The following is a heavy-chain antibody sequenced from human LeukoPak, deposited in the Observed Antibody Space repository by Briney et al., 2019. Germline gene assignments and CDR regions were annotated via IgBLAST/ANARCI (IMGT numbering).Heavy chain of an antibody. J-gene: IGHJ4*02. CDR3: ARGTDRSKTGY. V-gene: IGHV4-34*01. CDR1: GGSFNDYF. D-gene: IGHD3-22*01. CDR2: TSRGEGT. Sequence: SETLSLTCAVYGGSFNDYFCSWIRQPPGKGLEWIGATSRGEGTHYSSSLRSRVIISVDTSKNQCSLKLSSVTAADTAVYYCARGTDRSKTGYWGQGTLVTVSS.